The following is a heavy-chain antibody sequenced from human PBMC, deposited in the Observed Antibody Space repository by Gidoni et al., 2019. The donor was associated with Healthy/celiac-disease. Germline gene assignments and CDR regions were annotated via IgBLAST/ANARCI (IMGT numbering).Heavy chain of an antibody. CDR2: ISYDGSNK. V-gene: IGHV3-30*18. J-gene: IGHJ3*02. D-gene: IGHD1-7*01. CDR3: AKDLKRYNWNYEDAFDI. Sequence: VQPGRSLRLSCAASGFTLSSYGMHWVRQAPGKGLEWVAVISYDGSNKYYADSVKGRFTISRDNSKNTLYLQMNSLRAEDTAVYYCAKDLKRYNWNYEDAFDIWGQGTMVTVSS. CDR1: GFTLSSYG.